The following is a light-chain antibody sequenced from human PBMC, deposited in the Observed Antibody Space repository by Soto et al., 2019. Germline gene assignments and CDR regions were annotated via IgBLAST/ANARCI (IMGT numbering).Light chain of an antibody. Sequence: QAVVTQSSSASPSLGSSVKLTCTLSSGYSNYIIAWHQQQPGKAPRYLMKLEGSGSYNKGSGVPDRFSGSSSGADRYLTISNLQFEDEADYYCETWDSNTRVFGGGTKLTV. V-gene: IGLV4-60*02. CDR2: LEGSGSY. J-gene: IGLJ2*01. CDR1: SGYSNYI. CDR3: ETWDSNTRV.